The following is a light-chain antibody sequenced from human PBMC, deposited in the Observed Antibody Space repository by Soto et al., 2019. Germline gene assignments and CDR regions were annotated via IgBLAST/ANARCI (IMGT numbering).Light chain of an antibody. Sequence: ELVMTQSPATLSVSPVERAILSCRASQSVSSNLAWYQQKPGQAPRLLIYGASTRATGIPARFSGSGSGTEFTLTISSLQSEDFAVYYCQQYNSWPPITFGQGTRLEIK. CDR2: GAS. V-gene: IGKV3D-15*01. CDR3: QQYNSWPPIT. CDR1: QSVSSN. J-gene: IGKJ5*01.